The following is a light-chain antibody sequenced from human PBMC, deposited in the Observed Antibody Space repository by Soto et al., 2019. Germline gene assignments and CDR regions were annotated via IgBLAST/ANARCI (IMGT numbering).Light chain of an antibody. CDR1: QSISRW. J-gene: IGKJ5*01. V-gene: IGKV1-5*01. CDR2: DAS. CDR3: QQYNTYST. Sequence: DIQMTQSPSTLSASVGDRVTIXXRASQSISRWLAWYQQKPGKAPQALIYDASSLKSGVPSRFSGNGSGTEFTLTISSLQPDDFATYYCQQYNTYSTFGQGTRLEIK.